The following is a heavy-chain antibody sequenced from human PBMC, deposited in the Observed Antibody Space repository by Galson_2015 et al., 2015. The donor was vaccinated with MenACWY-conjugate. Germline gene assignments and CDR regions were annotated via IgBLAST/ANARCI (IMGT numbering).Heavy chain of an antibody. CDR3: VKDHYMDV. V-gene: IGHV3-64D*06. CDR2: ISDNGGTT. J-gene: IGHJ6*03. CDR1: KFTFRSYA. Sequence: SLRLSCAASKFTFRSYAMHWVRQAPGKGLEFVSGISDNGGTTDYADSVKGRFTISRDNSKNTLDLQMSSLRAEDTAVYYCVKDHYMDVWGKGTTVTASS.